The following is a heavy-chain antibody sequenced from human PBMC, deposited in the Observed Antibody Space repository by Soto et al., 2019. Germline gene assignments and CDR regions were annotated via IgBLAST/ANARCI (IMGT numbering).Heavy chain of an antibody. J-gene: IGHJ6*02. V-gene: IGHV4-34*01. D-gene: IGHD2-2*02. CDR3: ARGWIVLIPAAIDYGMDV. CDR2: VNHRGST. CDR1: GGTLSGYY. Sequence: SETLSLTCAVYGGTLSGYYWSWIRQPPGKGLEWIGEVNHRGSTNYNPSLKSRVTISVDTSKNQFSLKLSSVTAADTAVYYCARGWIVLIPAAIDYGMDVWGQGTTVTSP.